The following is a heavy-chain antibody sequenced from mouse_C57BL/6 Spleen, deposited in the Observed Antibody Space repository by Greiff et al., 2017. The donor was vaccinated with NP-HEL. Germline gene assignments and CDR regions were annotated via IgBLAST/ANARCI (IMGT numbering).Heavy chain of an antibody. CDR3: ARGYGSSDY. J-gene: IGHJ2*01. CDR2: INPNNGGT. V-gene: IGHV1-26*01. D-gene: IGHD1-1*01. CDR1: GYTFTDYY. Sequence: VQLQQSGPELVKPGASVKISCKASGYTFTDYYMNWVKQSHGKSLEWIGAINPNNGGTSYNQKFKGKATLTVDKSSSTAYMELRSLTSEDSAVYYCARGYGSSDYWGKGTTLTVSS.